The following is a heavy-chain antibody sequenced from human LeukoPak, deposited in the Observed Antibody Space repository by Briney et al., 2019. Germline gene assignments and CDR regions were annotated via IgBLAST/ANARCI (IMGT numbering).Heavy chain of an antibody. J-gene: IGHJ6*03. CDR3: AKEKAPYYYYYYMDV. CDR1: GFTFSSYG. V-gene: IGHV3-33*06. Sequence: GGSLRLSCAASGFTFSSYGMHWVRQAPGKGPEWVAVIWYDGSNKYYADSVKGRFTISRDNSKNTLYLQMNSLRAEDTAVYYCAKEKAPYYYYYYMDVWGKGTTVTVSS. CDR2: IWYDGSNK.